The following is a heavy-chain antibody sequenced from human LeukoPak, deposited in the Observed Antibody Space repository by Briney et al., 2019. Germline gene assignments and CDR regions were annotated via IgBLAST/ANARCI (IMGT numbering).Heavy chain of an antibody. D-gene: IGHD3-10*01. CDR3: AAYYGSGSVNYYRGMDI. CDR2: ISDSAINT. V-gene: IGHV3-11*01. J-gene: IGHJ6*02. CDR1: EFTFSDYY. Sequence: SGGSLRLSCEAYEFTFSDYYMSWIRQTPGKGLEWISYISDSAINTHYADSVKGRFTISRDNAKKLLVLEMKSLRSEDTAVYYCAAYYGSGSVNYYRGMDIWGQGTTVTVSS.